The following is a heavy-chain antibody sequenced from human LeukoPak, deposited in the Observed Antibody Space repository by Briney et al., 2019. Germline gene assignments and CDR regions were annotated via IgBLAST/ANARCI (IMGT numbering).Heavy chain of an antibody. CDR2: IYYSGST. Sequence: SETLSLTCTVSGGSISSGGYYWSWIRQHPGKGLEWIGYIYYSGSTNYNPSLKSRVTISVDTSKNQFSLKLSSVTAADTAVYYCARAVYDAFDIWGQGTMVTVSS. CDR1: GGSISSGGYY. D-gene: IGHD2-8*01. CDR3: ARAVYDAFDI. J-gene: IGHJ3*02. V-gene: IGHV4-61*08.